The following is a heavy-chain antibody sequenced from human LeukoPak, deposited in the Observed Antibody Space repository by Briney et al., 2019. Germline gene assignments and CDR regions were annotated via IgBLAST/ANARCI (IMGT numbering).Heavy chain of an antibody. CDR3: ARGDCSSTSCYIINWFDP. CDR2: INPNSGGT. D-gene: IGHD2-2*01. V-gene: IGHV1-2*02. CDR1: GYTFTGYY. Sequence: GASVKVSCKASGYTFTGYYMHWVRQAPGQGLEWMGWINPNSGGTNYAQKSQGRVTMTRDTSISTAYMELSRLRSDDTAVYYCARGDCSSTSCYIINWFDPWGQGTLVTVSS. J-gene: IGHJ5*02.